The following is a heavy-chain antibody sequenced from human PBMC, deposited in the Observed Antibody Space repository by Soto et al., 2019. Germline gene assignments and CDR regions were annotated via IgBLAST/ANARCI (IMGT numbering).Heavy chain of an antibody. J-gene: IGHJ4*02. V-gene: IGHV1-8*01. CDR2: RNPNSGNT. CDR3: ARWDYGVYARFDF. CDR1: GYTFTSHD. Sequence: QVQLVQSGAEVKKPGASVKVSCKASGYTFTSHDINWVRQATGQGLEWMGWRNPNSGNTGYAQKFQGRVTMTRNTSVSTAYMELSSLRSEDTAVYYCARWDYGVYARFDFWGQGTLVTVSS. D-gene: IGHD4-17*01.